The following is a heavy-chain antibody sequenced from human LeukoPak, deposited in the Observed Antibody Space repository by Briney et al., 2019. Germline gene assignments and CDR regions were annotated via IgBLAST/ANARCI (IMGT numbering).Heavy chain of an antibody. CDR3: AKSHILTGYYIY. J-gene: IGHJ4*02. V-gene: IGHV3-23*01. Sequence: GGSLRLSCAASGFTFSSYAMSWVRQAPGKGLEWVSAISGSGGSTYYADSVKGRFTISRDNSKNTLYLQTNSLRAEDTAVYYCAKSHILTGYYIYWGQGTLVTVSS. D-gene: IGHD3-9*01. CDR1: GFTFSSYA. CDR2: ISGSGGST.